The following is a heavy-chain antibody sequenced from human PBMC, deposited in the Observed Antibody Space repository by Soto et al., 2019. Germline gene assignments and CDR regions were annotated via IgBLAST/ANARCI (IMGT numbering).Heavy chain of an antibody. CDR2: ISPYDDNT. CDR1: GYTFTSYG. D-gene: IGHD3-22*01. V-gene: IGHV1-18*01. Sequence: QVQLVQSGTEVKKPGASVKVSCKASGYTFTSYGISWVRQAPGQGLEWMGWISPYDDNTNYAQNLQGRVTMTTDTSTRTAYMELRSLRSDDTTVYYCARGGYYDSSGSRNYNYYGMDAWGQGTTVTVS. CDR3: ARGGYYDSSGSRNYNYYGMDA. J-gene: IGHJ6*02.